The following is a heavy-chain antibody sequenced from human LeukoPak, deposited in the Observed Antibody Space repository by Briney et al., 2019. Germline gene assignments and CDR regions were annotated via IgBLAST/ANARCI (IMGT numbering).Heavy chain of an antibody. V-gene: IGHV3-30*04. Sequence: GGSLRLSCAASGFTFSSYAMHWVRQAPGKGLEWVAVISYDGSNKYYADSVKGRFTISRDNSKNTLYLQMNSLRAEDTAVYYCARRARGSSSSHYYYYMDVWGKGTTVTVSS. CDR3: ARRARGSSSSHYYYYMDV. J-gene: IGHJ6*03. CDR1: GFTFSSYA. CDR2: ISYDGSNK. D-gene: IGHD6-6*01.